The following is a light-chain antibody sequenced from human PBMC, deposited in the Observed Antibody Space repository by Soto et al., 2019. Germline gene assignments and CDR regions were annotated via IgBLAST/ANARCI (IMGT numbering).Light chain of an antibody. J-gene: IGKJ4*01. CDR2: DAS. Sequence: FVLTQSPDPLSLSPGERATLSCRASQTVRNNYLAWYQQKPGQAPRLLIYDASSRATGIPDRFSGGGSGTDFTLTISRLEPEDFAVYYCQQFSRYPLPVGGGTKVDIK. CDR1: QTVRNNY. CDR3: QQFSRYPLP. V-gene: IGKV3-20*01.